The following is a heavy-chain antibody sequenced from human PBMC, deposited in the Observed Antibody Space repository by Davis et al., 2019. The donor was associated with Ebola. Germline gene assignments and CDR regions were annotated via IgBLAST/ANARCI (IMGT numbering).Heavy chain of an antibody. CDR1: GFTFSSYW. CDR2: IKQDGSEK. CDR3: AGGSRWLPIF. D-gene: IGHD6-19*01. Sequence: GESLKISCAASGFTFSSYWMSWVRQAPGKGLEWVANIKQDGSEKYYVDSVKGRFTISRDNAKNSLYLQMNSLRAEDTAVYYCAGGSRWLPIFWGQGTLVTVSS. J-gene: IGHJ4*02. V-gene: IGHV3-7*01.